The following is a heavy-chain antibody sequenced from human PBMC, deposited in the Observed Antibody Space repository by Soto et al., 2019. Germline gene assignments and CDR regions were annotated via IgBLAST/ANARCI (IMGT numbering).Heavy chain of an antibody. CDR3: YYSGSYQTRFTYPPYAEYFQH. V-gene: IGHV3-21*01. CDR1: GFTFSSYS. CDR2: ISSSSSYI. J-gene: IGHJ1*01. D-gene: IGHD1-26*01. Sequence: EVQLVESGGGLVKPGGSLRLSCAASGFTFSSYSMNWVRQAPGKGLEWVSSISSSSSYIYYADSVKGRFTISRDNAKNSLYLQMNSLRAEDTAVYYCYYSGSYQTRFTYPPYAEYFQHWGQGTLVTVSS.